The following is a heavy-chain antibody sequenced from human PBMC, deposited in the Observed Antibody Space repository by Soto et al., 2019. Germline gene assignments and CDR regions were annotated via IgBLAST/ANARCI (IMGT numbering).Heavy chain of an antibody. CDR3: ARDPWHYASSGNNWFAP. CDR2: ISAYNGNT. V-gene: IGHV1-18*01. J-gene: IGHJ5*02. CDR1: RDSVTISV. Sequence: GVSVEIGCESCRDSVTISVVGVLLQAPGQGLEWMGWISAYNGNTNYAQKLQGRVTMTTDTSTSTAYMELRSLRSDDTAVYYCARDPWHYASSGNNWFAPWGQGTLVTVSS. D-gene: IGHD3-22*01.